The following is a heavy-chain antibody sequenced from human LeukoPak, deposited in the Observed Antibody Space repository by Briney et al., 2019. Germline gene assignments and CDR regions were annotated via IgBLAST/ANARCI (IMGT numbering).Heavy chain of an antibody. CDR3: ARATGALRPWDF. Sequence: ETLSLTCAVYGGSFSGYYWSWVRQPPGKGLEWVSIIYTGGTTYFADSVKGRFTVSRDNSKNTLYVQMNSLRAEDTAVYYCARATGALRPWDFWGQGTLVTVSS. J-gene: IGHJ4*02. CDR1: GGSFSGYY. V-gene: IGHV3-66*01. D-gene: IGHD1-14*01. CDR2: IYTGGTT.